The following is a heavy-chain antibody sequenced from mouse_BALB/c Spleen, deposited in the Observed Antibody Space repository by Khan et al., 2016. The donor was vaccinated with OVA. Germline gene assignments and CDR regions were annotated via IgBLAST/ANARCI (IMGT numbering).Heavy chain of an antibody. CDR2: IRLKSDDYVT. V-gene: IGHV6-6*02. CDR3: WILL. CDR1: GFTFSNYW. Sequence: EVELVESGGGLVQPGGSMKLSCVATGFTFSNYWMNWVRQSPEKGLEWVAEIRLKSDDYVTHYAESVKGRFTISSDDSKSSVYLQMNNLTAEETGIYYCWILLWGQGTTLTVSS. J-gene: IGHJ2*01.